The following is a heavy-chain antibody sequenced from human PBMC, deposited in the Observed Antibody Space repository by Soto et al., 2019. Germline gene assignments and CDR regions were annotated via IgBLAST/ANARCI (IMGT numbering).Heavy chain of an antibody. CDR3: ATVTAYYDFWSGYYTRPLDY. CDR2: IIPIFGTA. D-gene: IGHD3-3*01. CDR1: GGTFSSYA. V-gene: IGHV1-69*01. Sequence: VKVSCKASGGTFSSYAISWVRQAPGQGLEWMGGIIPIFGTANYARKFQGRVTITADESTSTAYMELSSLRSEDTAVYYCATVTAYYDFWSGYYTRPLDYWGQGTLVTVSS. J-gene: IGHJ4*02.